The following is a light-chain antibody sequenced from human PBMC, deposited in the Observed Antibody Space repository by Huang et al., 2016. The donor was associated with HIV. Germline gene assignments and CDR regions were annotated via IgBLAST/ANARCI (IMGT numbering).Light chain of an antibody. CDR2: GAS. CDR1: QSVSSSY. V-gene: IGKV3-20*01. Sequence: EIVLTQSPGTLSLSPGERATLSCRASQSVSSSYLAWYQQRPGQAPRLLIYGASSGATGIPDRFSGGGSGTDFTLTISRLEPEDFAVYFCHQYGSTPWTFGQGTKVEIK. J-gene: IGKJ1*01. CDR3: HQYGSTPWT.